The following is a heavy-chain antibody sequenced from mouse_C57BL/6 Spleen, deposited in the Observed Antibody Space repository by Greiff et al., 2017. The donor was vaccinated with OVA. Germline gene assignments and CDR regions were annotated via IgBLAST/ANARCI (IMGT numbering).Heavy chain of an antibody. J-gene: IGHJ1*03. CDR1: GFTFSDYG. V-gene: IGHV5-17*01. CDR2: ISSGSSTI. CDR3: DRRDSWYLDV. Sequence: EVQLVESGGGLVKPGGSLKLSCAASGFTFSDYGMHWVRQAPEKRLEWVAYISSGSSTIYYADTVKGRFTISRDNDKTTLFLQMTSLRSEDTAMDYCDRRDSWYLDVWGTGTTVTVSS.